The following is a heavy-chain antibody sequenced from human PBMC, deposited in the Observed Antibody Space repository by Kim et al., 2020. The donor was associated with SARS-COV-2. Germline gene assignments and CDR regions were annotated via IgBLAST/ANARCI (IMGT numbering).Heavy chain of an antibody. D-gene: IGHD5-18*01. J-gene: IGHJ4*02. V-gene: IGHV3-30*01. CDR2: KK. CDR3: AREGYSSDFDY. Sequence: KKYSEDSVKGRFTISRDNSKNTLYLQMNSLRAEDTAVYYCAREGYSSDFDYWGQGTLVTVSS.